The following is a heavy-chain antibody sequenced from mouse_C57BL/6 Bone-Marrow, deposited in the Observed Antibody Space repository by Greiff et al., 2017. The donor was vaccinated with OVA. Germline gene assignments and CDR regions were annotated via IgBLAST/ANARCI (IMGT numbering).Heavy chain of an antibody. D-gene: IGHD2-4*01. CDR3: ARSRDYPYYFDY. J-gene: IGHJ2*01. CDR2: IDPSDSYT. V-gene: IGHV1-50*01. CDR1: GYTFTSYW. Sequence: VQLQQPGAELVKPGASVKLSCKASGYTFTSYWMQWVKQRPGQGLEWIGEIDPSDSYTNYNQKFKGKATLTVDPSSSTAYMQLSSLTSEDSAVYYCARSRDYPYYFDYWGQGTTLTVSS.